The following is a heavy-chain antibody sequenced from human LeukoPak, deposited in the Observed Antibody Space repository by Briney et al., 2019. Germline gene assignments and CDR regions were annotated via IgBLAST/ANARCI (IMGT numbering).Heavy chain of an antibody. CDR3: ARGEGYYDSSGYYYFDY. Sequence: PGGSLRLSRAASGFTFSSYAMSWVRQAPGKGLEWVSAISGSGGSTYYANAVKGRFTISRDNAKNSLYLQMNSLRAEDTAVYYCARGEGYYDSSGYYYFDYWGQGTLVTVSS. V-gene: IGHV3-23*01. J-gene: IGHJ4*02. CDR2: ISGSGGST. D-gene: IGHD3-22*01. CDR1: GFTFSSYA.